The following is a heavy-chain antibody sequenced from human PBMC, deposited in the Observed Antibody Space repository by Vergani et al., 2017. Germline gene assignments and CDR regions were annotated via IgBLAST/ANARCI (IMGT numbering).Heavy chain of an antibody. D-gene: IGHD2-21*02. Sequence: QVQLVQSGAEVKKPGSSVKVSCKASGGTFSSYAISWVRQAPGQGLEWMGGIIPICGTANYAQKFQGRVTITADESTSTAYMELSSLRSEDTAVYYCARSYCGGDCYSYEYFQHWGQGTLVTVSS. J-gene: IGHJ1*01. V-gene: IGHV1-69*01. CDR1: GGTFSSYA. CDR2: IIPICGTA. CDR3: ARSYCGGDCYSYEYFQH.